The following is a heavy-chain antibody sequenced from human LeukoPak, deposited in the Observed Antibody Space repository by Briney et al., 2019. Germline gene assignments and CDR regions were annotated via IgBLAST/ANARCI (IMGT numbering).Heavy chain of an antibody. D-gene: IGHD3-3*01. Sequence: SETLSLTCTVSGGSISSYYWSWIRQPPGKGLEWIGYIYYSGSTNYNPSLKSRVTISVDTSKNQFSLKLSSVTAADTAVYYCAGFWSGYPLYKDYWGQGTLVTVSS. J-gene: IGHJ4*02. CDR2: IYYSGST. V-gene: IGHV4-59*01. CDR3: AGFWSGYPLYKDY. CDR1: GGSISSYY.